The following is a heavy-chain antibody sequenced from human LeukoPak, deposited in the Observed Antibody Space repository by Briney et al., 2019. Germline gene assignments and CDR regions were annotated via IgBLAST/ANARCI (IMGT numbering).Heavy chain of an antibody. D-gene: IGHD6-19*01. J-gene: IGHJ4*02. CDR1: GYSFTSYW. Sequence: GESLKISCKGYGYSFTSYWIGWVRQMPGKGLEWMGIVYPSDSDTTYSPSFQGQVTISADKSISTAYLQWSSLKASDTAMYYCARKPKYSDGWYAFDYWGQGTLATVSS. CDR3: ARKPKYSDGWYAFDY. V-gene: IGHV5-51*01. CDR2: VYPSDSDT.